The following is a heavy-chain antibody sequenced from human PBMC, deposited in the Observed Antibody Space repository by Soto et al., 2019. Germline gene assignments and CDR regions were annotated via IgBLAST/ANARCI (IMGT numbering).Heavy chain of an antibody. CDR1: GGTIRSSSYY. Sequence: HLQLQESGPGLEKPSETLSLTCTVSGGTIRSSSYYWAWIRQPPGKGLEWIGSIFYSGTTYYNPSLKSRVTISIITSKIQFSLKLISVRAADTAMHYCARRLHAGTVVAGQLGYWGQGTLVTVS. J-gene: IGHJ4*02. V-gene: IGHV4-39*01. CDR3: ARRLHAGTVVAGQLGY. CDR2: IFYSGTT. D-gene: IGHD3-22*01.